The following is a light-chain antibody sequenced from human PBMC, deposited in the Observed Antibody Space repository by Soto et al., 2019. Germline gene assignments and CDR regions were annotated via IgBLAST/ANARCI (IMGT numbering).Light chain of an antibody. V-gene: IGKV3-15*01. J-gene: IGKJ5*01. Sequence: EIVMTQSPATLSVSPGERATLSCRASQSVNNNLAWYQQKPGQAPRLLLYGASTRATGIPARFSGSGSGTEYTLTISSLQSEDFAVYYCQQYNNWHLITFGQGTRLEIK. CDR3: QQYNNWHLIT. CDR2: GAS. CDR1: QSVNNN.